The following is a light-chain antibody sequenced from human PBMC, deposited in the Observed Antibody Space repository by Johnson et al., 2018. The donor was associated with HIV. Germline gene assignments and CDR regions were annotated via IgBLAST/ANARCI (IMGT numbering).Light chain of an antibody. CDR2: DNH. CDR3: GTWDSSLSVYV. J-gene: IGLJ1*01. CDR1: SSNIGNNY. Sequence: QSVLTQPPSVSAAPGQKVNISCSGSSSNIGNNYVSWYQQLPGTAPKLLIYDNHKRPSGIPDRVSGSKSGTSATLGITGLKTGDEADYYCGTWDSSLSVYVFGTGTKVTVL. V-gene: IGLV1-51*01.